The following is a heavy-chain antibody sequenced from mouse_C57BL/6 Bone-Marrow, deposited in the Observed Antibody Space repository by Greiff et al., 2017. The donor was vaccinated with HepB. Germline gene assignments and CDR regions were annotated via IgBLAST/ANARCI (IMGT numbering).Heavy chain of an antibody. Sequence: EVKLVESGEGLVKPGGSLKLSCAASGFTFCSYAMSWVRQTPETRLEWVAYISSGGDYIYYADTVKGRFTISRDNARNTLYLQMSSLKSEDTAMYYCTRAHDGYLDYWGQGTTLTVSS. V-gene: IGHV5-9-1*02. CDR3: TRAHDGYLDY. CDR1: GFTFCSYA. D-gene: IGHD2-3*01. CDR2: ISSGGDYI. J-gene: IGHJ2*01.